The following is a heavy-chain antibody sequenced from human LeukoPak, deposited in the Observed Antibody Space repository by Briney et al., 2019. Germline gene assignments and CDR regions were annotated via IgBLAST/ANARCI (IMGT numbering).Heavy chain of an antibody. V-gene: IGHV3-64D*06. J-gene: IGHJ4*02. CDR3: VKDLTGTWSFDY. D-gene: IGHD3-9*01. CDR1: GFIFSNYA. Sequence: GGSLRLSCAASGFIFSNYALHWVRQAPGKGLEYVSSIGPNGASTLYADSVKGRFTISRDNSKNALYLQLTSLRLEDTALYYCVKDLTGTWSFDYWGQGTLVTVSS. CDR2: IGPNGAST.